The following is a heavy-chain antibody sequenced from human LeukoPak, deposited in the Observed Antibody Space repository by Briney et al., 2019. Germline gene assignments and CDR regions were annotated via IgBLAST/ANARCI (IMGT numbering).Heavy chain of an antibody. CDR1: GGSISSYY. Sequence: SETLSLTCTVSGGSISSYYWSWIRQPPGKGLEWIGYIYYSGSTNYNPSLKSRVTISVDTSKNQFSLKLSSVTAAHTAVYYCARARMNAFDIWGQGTMVTVSS. V-gene: IGHV4-59*01. CDR3: ARARMNAFDI. J-gene: IGHJ3*02. CDR2: IYYSGST.